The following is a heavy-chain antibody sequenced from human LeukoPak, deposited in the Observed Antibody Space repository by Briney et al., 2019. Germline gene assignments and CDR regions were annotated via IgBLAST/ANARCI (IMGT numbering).Heavy chain of an antibody. CDR3: ARGPITMIDVGADWFGP. D-gene: IGHD3-22*01. CDR2: IIPIFGIA. Sequence: ASVKVSCKASGGTFSSYAISWVRQAPGQGLEWMGRIIPIFGIANYAQKFQGRVTITADKSTSTAYMELSSLRSEDTAVYYCARGPITMIDVGADWFGPWGQGTLVTVSS. CDR1: GGTFSSYA. V-gene: IGHV1-69*04. J-gene: IGHJ5*02.